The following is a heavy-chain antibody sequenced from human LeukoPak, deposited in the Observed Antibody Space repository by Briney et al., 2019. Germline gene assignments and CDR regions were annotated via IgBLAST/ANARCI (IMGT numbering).Heavy chain of an antibody. V-gene: IGHV1-69*13. CDR1: GYTFTSYG. J-gene: IGHJ6*03. Sequence: SVKVSCKASGYTFTSYGISWVRQAPGQGLEWMGGIIPIFGTANYAQKFQGRVTITADESTSTAYMELSSLRSEDTAVYYCARGAAGDYYYYMDVWGKGTTVTVSS. CDR3: ARGAAGDYYYYMDV. CDR2: IIPIFGTA. D-gene: IGHD6-13*01.